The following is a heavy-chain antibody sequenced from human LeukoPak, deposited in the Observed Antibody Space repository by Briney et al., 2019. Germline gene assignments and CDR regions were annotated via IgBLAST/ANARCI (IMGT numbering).Heavy chain of an antibody. V-gene: IGHV4-34*01. Sequence: PSETLSLTCAVYGGSFSGYYWSWIRQPPGKGLEWIGEINHSGSTNYNPSLKSRVTISVDKSKNQFSLKLSSVTAADTAVYYCARDRGGVVVAATSHPGYLDYWGQGTLVTVSS. J-gene: IGHJ4*02. CDR3: ARDRGGVVVAATSHPGYLDY. CDR1: GGSFSGYY. CDR2: INHSGST. D-gene: IGHD2-15*01.